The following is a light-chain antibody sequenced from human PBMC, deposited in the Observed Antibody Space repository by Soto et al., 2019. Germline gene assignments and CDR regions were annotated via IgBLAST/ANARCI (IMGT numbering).Light chain of an antibody. CDR1: QDISNY. Sequence: DIQMTQSPSSLSASVGDRVTITCRASQDISNYVAWFQQKPGKAPKSLIYAASSLRSGVPSRFSGGGSGTDFTLIINSLQPEDSATYYCQHYNTSPVTFGQGTRLEI. CDR3: QHYNTSPVT. V-gene: IGKV1-16*01. J-gene: IGKJ5*01. CDR2: AAS.